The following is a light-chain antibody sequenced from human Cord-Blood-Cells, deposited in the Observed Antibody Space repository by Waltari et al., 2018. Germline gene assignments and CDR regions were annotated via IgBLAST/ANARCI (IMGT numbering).Light chain of an antibody. CDR3: CSYAGSYV. CDR2: DVS. Sequence: QPALTQPRSVSGSPGQSVTISCTGTSSDVGGYNYVSWYQQHPGKAPKLMIYDVSKRPSWVPDRFSGSKSGNTASLTISGLQAEDEADYYCCSYAGSYVFGTGTKVTVL. CDR1: SSDVGGYNY. V-gene: IGLV2-11*01. J-gene: IGLJ1*01.